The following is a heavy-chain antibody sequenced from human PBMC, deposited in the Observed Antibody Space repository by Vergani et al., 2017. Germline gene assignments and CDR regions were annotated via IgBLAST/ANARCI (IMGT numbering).Heavy chain of an antibody. CDR2: IYSGGST. CDR3: ARAYCSSTSCHPYYYGMDV. J-gene: IGHJ6*02. CDR1: GFRFSSYG. V-gene: IGHV3-NL1*01. D-gene: IGHD2-2*01. Sequence: QVQLVESGGGVVQPGRSLRLSCAASGFRFSSYGMNWVRQAPGKGLEWVAVIYSGGSTYYADSVKGRFTISRDNSKNTLYLQMNSLRAEDTAVYYCARAYCSSTSCHPYYYGMDVWGQGTTVTVSS.